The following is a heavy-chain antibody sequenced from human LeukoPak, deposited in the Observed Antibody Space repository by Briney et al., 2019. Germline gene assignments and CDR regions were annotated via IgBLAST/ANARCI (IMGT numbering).Heavy chain of an antibody. D-gene: IGHD2-21*01. Sequence: ASVKVSCKASSYSFNRYGISWVRQAPGQGLEWIGWISGYNGNTNYAQKSLGRVSMTADTSTSTAYMELRSLGSEDTAVYYCARLGVTCCGGDCSGYWGQGTLVTVSS. CDR3: ARLGVTCCGGDCSGY. V-gene: IGHV1-18*01. CDR2: ISGYNGNT. CDR1: SYSFNRYG. J-gene: IGHJ4*02.